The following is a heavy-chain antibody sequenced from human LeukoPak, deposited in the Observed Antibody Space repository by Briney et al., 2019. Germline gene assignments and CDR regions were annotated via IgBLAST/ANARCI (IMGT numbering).Heavy chain of an antibody. D-gene: IGHD3-10*01. J-gene: IGHJ4*02. CDR3: ARQLRITMVRGVIPPPRRGLFDY. V-gene: IGHV4-34*01. Sequence: SETLSLTCAVYGGSFSGYYWSWIRQPPGKGLEWIGEINHSGSTNYNPSLKSRVTISVDTSKNQFSLKLSSVTAADTAVYYCARQLRITMVRGVIPPPRRGLFDYWGQGTLVTVSS. CDR1: GGSFSGYY. CDR2: INHSGST.